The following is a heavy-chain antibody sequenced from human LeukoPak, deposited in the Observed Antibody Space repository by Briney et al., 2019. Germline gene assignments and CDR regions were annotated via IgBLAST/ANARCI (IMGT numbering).Heavy chain of an antibody. CDR2: ISAFNGNT. CDR3: ARGFSPVAKVLRYYYYYYMDV. V-gene: IGHV1-18*01. CDR1: GYTFTSYG. Sequence: ASVKVSCKASGYTFTSYGISWVRQAPGQGLEWMGWISAFNGNTNYAQKLQGRVTMTTDTSTSTAYMELRSLRSDDTAVYYCARGFSPVAKVLRYYYYYYMDVWGKGTTVTVSS. J-gene: IGHJ6*03. D-gene: IGHD3-9*01.